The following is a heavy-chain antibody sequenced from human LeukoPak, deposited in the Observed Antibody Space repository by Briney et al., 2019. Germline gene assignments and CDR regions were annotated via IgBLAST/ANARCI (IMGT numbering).Heavy chain of an antibody. D-gene: IGHD3-10*01. J-gene: IGHJ3*02. CDR2: IIPIFGTA. V-gene: IGHV1-69*13. CDR3: ARLGYYGSGSYYEYDAFDI. CDR1: GGTFSSYA. Sequence: SVKVSCKASGGTFSSYAISWVRQAPGQGLEWMGGIIPIFGTANYAQKFQGRVTITADESASTAYMELSSLRSEDTAVYYCARLGYYGSGSYYEYDAFDIWGQGTMVTVSS.